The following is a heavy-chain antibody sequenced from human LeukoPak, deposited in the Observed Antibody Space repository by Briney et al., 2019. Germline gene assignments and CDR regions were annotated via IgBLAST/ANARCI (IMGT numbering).Heavy chain of an antibody. CDR2: IYYSGST. CDR3: ARHQDRDYGDLT. Sequence: SETLSLTCTVSGGSISSSSYYWGWIRQPPGKGLEWIGSIYYSGSTYYNPSLKSRVTISVDKSKNQFSLRLNSVTAADTAVYYCARHQDRDYGDLTWGQGTLVTVSS. D-gene: IGHD4-17*01. CDR1: GGSISSSSYY. J-gene: IGHJ5*02. V-gene: IGHV4-39*07.